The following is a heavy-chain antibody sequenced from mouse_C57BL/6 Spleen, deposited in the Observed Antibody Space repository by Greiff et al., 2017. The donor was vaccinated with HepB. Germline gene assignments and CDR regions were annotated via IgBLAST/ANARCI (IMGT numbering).Heavy chain of an antibody. CDR3: ASYGYDGGYAMDY. J-gene: IGHJ4*01. D-gene: IGHD2-2*01. Sequence: VQLKESGPELVKPGDSVKISCKASGYSFTGYFMNWVMQSHGKSLEWIGRINPYNGDTFYNQKFKGKATLTVDKSSSTAHMELRSLTSEDSAVYYCASYGYDGGYAMDYWGQGTSVTVSS. V-gene: IGHV1-20*01. CDR2: INPYNGDT. CDR1: GYSFTGYF.